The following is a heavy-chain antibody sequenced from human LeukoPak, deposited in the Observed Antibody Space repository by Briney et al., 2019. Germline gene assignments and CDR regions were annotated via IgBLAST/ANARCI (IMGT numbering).Heavy chain of an antibody. CDR3: AAQSSRDSGYYFAGGASYFDY. V-gene: IGHV3-21*01. J-gene: IGHJ4*02. Sequence: KSGGSLRLSCAASGFTFSSYSMNWVRQAPGKGLEWVSSISSSSSYIYYADSVKGRFTISRDNAKNSLYLQMNSLRAEDTAVYYCAAQSSRDSGYYFAGGASYFDYWGQGTLVTVSS. CDR2: ISSSSSYI. D-gene: IGHD3-22*01. CDR1: GFTFSSYS.